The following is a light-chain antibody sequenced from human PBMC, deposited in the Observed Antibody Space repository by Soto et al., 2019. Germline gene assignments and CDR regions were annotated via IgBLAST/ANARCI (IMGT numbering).Light chain of an antibody. Sequence: EIVLTQSPGTLSLSPGERASFSCRASQSVSSNYLACYQQKPGQAPRLLIYGAFKRATGIPDRFSGSGSGTDFTLTISRMEPEDFAVYCCQQYGSSPRTFGQGTKVDIK. CDR2: GAF. CDR1: QSVSSNY. J-gene: IGKJ1*01. V-gene: IGKV3-20*01. CDR3: QQYGSSPRT.